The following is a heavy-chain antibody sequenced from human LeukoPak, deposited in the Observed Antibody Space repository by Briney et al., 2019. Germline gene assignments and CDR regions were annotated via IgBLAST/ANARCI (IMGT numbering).Heavy chain of an antibody. CDR2: INPNSGGT. D-gene: IGHD6-19*01. CDR3: AGLAEAGRWAPMDV. J-gene: IGHJ6*04. V-gene: IGHV1-2*02. Sequence: ASVKVSCKASGYTFTGYYMHWVRQAPGQGLEWMGWINPNSGGTNYAQKFQGRVTMTRDTSISTAYMELSRLRSDDTAVYYCAGLAEAGRWAPMDVWGKGTTVTVSS. CDR1: GYTFTGYY.